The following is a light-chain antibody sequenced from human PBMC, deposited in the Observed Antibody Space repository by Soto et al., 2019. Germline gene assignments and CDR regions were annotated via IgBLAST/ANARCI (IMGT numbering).Light chain of an antibody. CDR2: WAS. CDR1: QSVLYSSNNKNY. V-gene: IGKV4-1*01. J-gene: IGKJ1*01. CDR3: QQYYSTPWT. Sequence: DIVMTQSPDSLGVSLGERATISCKSSQSVLYSSNNKNYLAWYQQKLGQPPKLLIRWASTRESGVPDRFSGSGSGTDFTLTISSLQAEDVAVYYCQQYYSTPWTFGQGTKVDIK.